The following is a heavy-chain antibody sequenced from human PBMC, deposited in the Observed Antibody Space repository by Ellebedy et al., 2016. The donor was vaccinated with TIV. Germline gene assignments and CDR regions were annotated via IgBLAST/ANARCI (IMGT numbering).Heavy chain of an antibody. Sequence: GGSLRLSCAASGFTFSNAWMNWVRQAPGKGLEWVGRIKSKTDGGAADYAAPVKGRFTIPSDDSKNTLYLQMNSLKTEDTAVYFCTTVYRYNYDSVWGQGTLVTVSS. CDR2: IKSKTDGGAA. CDR1: GFTFSNAW. V-gene: IGHV3-15*01. D-gene: IGHD5-18*01. J-gene: IGHJ4*02. CDR3: TTVYRYNYDSV.